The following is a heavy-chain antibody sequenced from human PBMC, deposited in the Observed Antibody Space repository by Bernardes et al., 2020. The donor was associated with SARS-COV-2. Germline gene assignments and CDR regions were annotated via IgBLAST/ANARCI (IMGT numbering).Heavy chain of an antibody. CDR2: IIPLFGTT. V-gene: IGHV1-69*13. D-gene: IGHD1-26*01. CDR3: ARSGTYPDAFDI. Sequence: SVKVSCKTSGNTFTSYAVIWVRQAPGQGLECMGGIIPLFGTTNYAQNFQGRVTIAADESTSTVYMELSSLRSEDTAMYYCARSGTYPDAFDIWGQGTMVTVCS. J-gene: IGHJ3*02. CDR1: GNTFTSYA.